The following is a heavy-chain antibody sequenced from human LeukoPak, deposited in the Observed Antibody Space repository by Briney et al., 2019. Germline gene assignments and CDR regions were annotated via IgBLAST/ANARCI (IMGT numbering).Heavy chain of an antibody. Sequence: PGGSLKLSCAASGFTFSSYWMHWVRQTPGKGLVWVSRINSDGSSTSYADSVKGRFTISRDNAKNTLYLQMNSLRAEDTAVYYCARDLEWFGDVDDYWGQGTLVTVSS. V-gene: IGHV3-74*01. CDR2: INSDGSST. J-gene: IGHJ4*02. CDR1: GFTFSSYW. D-gene: IGHD3-10*01. CDR3: ARDLEWFGDVDDY.